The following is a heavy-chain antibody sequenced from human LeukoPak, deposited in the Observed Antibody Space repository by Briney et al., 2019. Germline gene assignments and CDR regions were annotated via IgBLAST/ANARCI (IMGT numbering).Heavy chain of an antibody. D-gene: IGHD7-27*01. Sequence: GASVTVSCKASGYTFTGYYMHWVRQAPGQGLEWMGWINPNSGGTNYAQKFQGRVTMTRDTSISTAYMELSRLRSDDTAVYYCARDLKTWGEIDYWGLGTLVTVSS. CDR2: INPNSGGT. V-gene: IGHV1-2*02. CDR1: GYTFTGYY. J-gene: IGHJ4*02. CDR3: ARDLKTWGEIDY.